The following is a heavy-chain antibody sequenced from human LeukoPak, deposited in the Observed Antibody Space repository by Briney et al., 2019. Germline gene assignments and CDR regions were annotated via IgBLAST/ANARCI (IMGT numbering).Heavy chain of an antibody. Sequence: GGSLRLSCAASGFTFSDYYMSWIRQAPGKGLEWVSYISSSSSYTNYADSVKGRFTISRDNAKNSLYLQMNSLRDEDTAVYYCARDHEPNYCDSSGYYLPADYWGQGTLVTVSS. CDR3: ARDHEPNYCDSSGYYLPADY. V-gene: IGHV3-11*06. D-gene: IGHD3-22*01. CDR1: GFTFSDYY. J-gene: IGHJ4*02. CDR2: ISSSSSYT.